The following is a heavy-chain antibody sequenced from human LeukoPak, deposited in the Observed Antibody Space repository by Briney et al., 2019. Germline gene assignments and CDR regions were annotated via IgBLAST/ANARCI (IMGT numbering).Heavy chain of an antibody. CDR2: IYYGGST. Sequence: SESLSLTCTVSGYSISSGYLWGGSRQPPGKGLWWTGSIYYGGSTYYDPSLKSRVTISIDTSKNQFSLKMNSMTAADTAVYYCARERAAGNPSHFDYWGQGSLVTVSS. V-gene: IGHV4-38-2*02. D-gene: IGHD6-13*01. CDR3: ARERAAGNPSHFDY. CDR1: GYSISSGYL. J-gene: IGHJ4*02.